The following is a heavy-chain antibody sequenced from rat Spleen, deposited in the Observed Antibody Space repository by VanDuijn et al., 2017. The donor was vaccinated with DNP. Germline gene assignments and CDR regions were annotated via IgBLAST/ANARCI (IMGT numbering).Heavy chain of an antibody. CDR2: IATSGGGT. V-gene: IGHV5-25*01. J-gene: IGHJ3*01. Sequence: EVQLVESGGGLVQPGRSLKLSCAASGFTFSAYYMAWVRQAPKKGLEWVATIATSGGGTYYPDSVKGRFTISRDDAKNTLYLQMNSLRSEDSATYYCASGSYYGYKWFAYWGQGTLVTVSS. D-gene: IGHD1-9*01. CDR3: ASGSYYGYKWFAY. CDR1: GFTFSAYY.